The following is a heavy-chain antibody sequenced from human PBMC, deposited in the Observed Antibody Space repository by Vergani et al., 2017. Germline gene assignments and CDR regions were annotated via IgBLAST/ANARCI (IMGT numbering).Heavy chain of an antibody. CDR1: GYSFTSYW. Sequence: EVQLVQSGAEVKKPGESLKISCKGSGYSFTSYWIGWVRQMPGKGLEWMGIIYPGDSDTRYSPSFQGQVTISADKSSSTAYLQWSSLKASDTAMSYCARRDYDSSGYYEKGVDYWGQGTLVTVSS. V-gene: IGHV5-51*03. D-gene: IGHD3-22*01. CDR2: IYPGDSDT. CDR3: ARRDYDSSGYYEKGVDY. J-gene: IGHJ4*02.